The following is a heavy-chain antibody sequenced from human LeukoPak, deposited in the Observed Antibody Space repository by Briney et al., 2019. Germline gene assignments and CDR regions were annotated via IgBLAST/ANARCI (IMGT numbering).Heavy chain of an antibody. J-gene: IGHJ4*02. V-gene: IGHV3-53*01. CDR1: GFTFSSYA. CDR2: IYSGGST. CDR3: ARKGIAAAGTMLDY. Sequence: PGGSLRLSCAASGFTFSSYAMSWVRQAPGKGLEWVSVIYSGGSTYYADSVKGRFTISRDNSKNTLYLQMNSLRAEDTAVYYCARKGIAAAGTMLDYWGQGTLVTVSS. D-gene: IGHD6-13*01.